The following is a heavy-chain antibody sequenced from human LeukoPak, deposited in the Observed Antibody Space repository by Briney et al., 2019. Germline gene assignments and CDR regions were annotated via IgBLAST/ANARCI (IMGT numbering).Heavy chain of an antibody. D-gene: IGHD2-15*01. Sequence: GGSLRLSCAASGFTFSGYWMHWVRQAPEKGLVWVSRINSDGRSTSYADSVKGRFTISRDNAKNSLYLQMNSLRAEDTAVYYCVRGYYSGGSCYARAFDIWGQGTMVTVSS. CDR3: VRGYYSGGSCYARAFDI. J-gene: IGHJ3*02. CDR2: INSDGRST. CDR1: GFTFSGYW. V-gene: IGHV3-74*01.